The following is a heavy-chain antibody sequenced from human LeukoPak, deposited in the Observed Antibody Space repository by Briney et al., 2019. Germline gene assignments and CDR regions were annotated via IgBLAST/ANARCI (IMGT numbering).Heavy chain of an antibody. V-gene: IGHV1-2*02. CDR2: INPNSGGT. D-gene: IGHD1-1*01. CDR3: ARGARRQAGTTDY. CDR1: GGTFSSYA. J-gene: IGHJ4*02. Sequence: ASVKVSCKASGGTFSSYAISWVRQAPGQGLEWMGWINPNSGGTNYAQKFQGRVTMTRDTSISTAYMELSRLRSDDTAVYYCARGARRQAGTTDYWGQGTLVTVSS.